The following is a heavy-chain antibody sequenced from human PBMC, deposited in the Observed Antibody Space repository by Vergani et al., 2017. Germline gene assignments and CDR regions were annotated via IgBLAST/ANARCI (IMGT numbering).Heavy chain of an antibody. V-gene: IGHV1-69*13. CDR3: ARDPDGDYYGSGSGDY. D-gene: IGHD3-10*01. CDR1: GGTFSSYA. Sequence: QVQLVQSGAEVKKPGSSVKVSCKASGGTFSSYAISWVRQAPGQGLEWMGRSIPIFGTANSAQKFQGRVTITADESTSTAYMELSSLRSEDTAVYYCARDPDGDYYGSGSGDYWGQGTLVTVSS. J-gene: IGHJ4*02. CDR2: SIPIFGTA.